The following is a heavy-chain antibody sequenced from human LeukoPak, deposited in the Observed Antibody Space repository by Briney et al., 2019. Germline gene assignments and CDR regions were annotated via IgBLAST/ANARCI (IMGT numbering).Heavy chain of an antibody. V-gene: IGHV3-64*02. CDR2: ISGDGGTI. CDR1: GFTLRPYA. CDR3: ARMATGAAGGALDV. D-gene: IGHD1-1*01. J-gene: IGHJ6*02. Sequence: GGSLRLSCGASGFTLRPYAMHWVRQAPGKGLEYVASISGDGGTISYPDSVKGRFAISRDNSKNTVYLQMGRLRTEDMGVYYCARMATGAAGGALDVWGQGTTVIVS.